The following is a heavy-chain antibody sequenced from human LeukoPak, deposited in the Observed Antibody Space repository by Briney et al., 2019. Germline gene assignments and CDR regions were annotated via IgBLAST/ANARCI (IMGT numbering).Heavy chain of an antibody. V-gene: IGHV4-4*07. CDR3: ASPLTIQQQLVHGLDAFDI. D-gene: IGHD6-13*01. Sequence: SETLSLTCTVSGGSISSYYWSWIRQPAGKGLEWIGRIYTSGSTNYNPSLKSRVTISVDKSKNQFSLKLSSVTAADTAVYYCASPLTIQQQLVHGLDAFDIWGQGTMVTVSS. J-gene: IGHJ3*02. CDR2: IYTSGST. CDR1: GGSISSYY.